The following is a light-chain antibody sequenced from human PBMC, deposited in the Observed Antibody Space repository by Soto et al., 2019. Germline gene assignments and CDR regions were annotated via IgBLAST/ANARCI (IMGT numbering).Light chain of an antibody. CDR3: SSYTSGTTLKV. Sequence: QSVLTQPASVSGSPGQSITISCTGSSSDIGNYNYVSWYQQRPGEAPKLLIYEVSNRPSGVSDRFSGSKSGITASLTISGLQAEDESTYYCSSYTSGTTLKVFGGGTKLTVL. V-gene: IGLV2-14*01. J-gene: IGLJ3*02. CDR2: EVS. CDR1: SSDIGNYNY.